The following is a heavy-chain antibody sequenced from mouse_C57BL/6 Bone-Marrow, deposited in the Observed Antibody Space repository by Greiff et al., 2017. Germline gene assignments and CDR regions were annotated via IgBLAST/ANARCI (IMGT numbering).Heavy chain of an antibody. CDR3: ARSPDYYGSSLFDY. D-gene: IGHD1-1*01. CDR2: IYPGDGDT. J-gene: IGHJ2*01. V-gene: IGHV1-82*01. CDR1: GYAFSSSW. Sequence: QVQLQQSGPELVKPGASVKISCKASGYAFSSSWLNWVKPRPGKGLEWIGRIYPGDGDTNYNGKFKGKATLTADKSSSTAYMQLSSLTSEDSAVYFCARSPDYYGSSLFDYWGQGTTLTVSS.